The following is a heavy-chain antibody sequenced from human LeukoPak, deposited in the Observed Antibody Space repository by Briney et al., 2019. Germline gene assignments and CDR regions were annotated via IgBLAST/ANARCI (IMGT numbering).Heavy chain of an antibody. D-gene: IGHD6-13*01. V-gene: IGHV1-8*01. CDR1: GYTFTSYD. CDR2: MNPNSGNT. Sequence: ASVKVSCKASGYTFTSYDINWVRQATGQGLEWMGWMNPNSGNTGYAQKFQGRVNMTRNTSISTAYMELSSLRSEDTAVYYCAKTSPSSSWYGHYYYYGMDVWGQGTTVTVSS. J-gene: IGHJ6*02. CDR3: AKTSPSSSWYGHYYYYGMDV.